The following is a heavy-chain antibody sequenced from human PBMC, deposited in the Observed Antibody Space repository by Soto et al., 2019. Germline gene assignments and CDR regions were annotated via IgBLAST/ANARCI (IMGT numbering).Heavy chain of an antibody. CDR1: GFTVSSNY. D-gene: IGHD6-19*01. CDR3: ARVSGWNHLDY. Sequence: PGGALRLSCAASGFTVSSNYMSWVRQAPGKGLEWVSVIYSGGSTYYADSVKGRFTISRHNSKNTLYLQMNSLRAEDTAVYYCARVSGWNHLDYWGQGTLVTVSS. CDR2: IYSGGST. V-gene: IGHV3-53*04. J-gene: IGHJ4*02.